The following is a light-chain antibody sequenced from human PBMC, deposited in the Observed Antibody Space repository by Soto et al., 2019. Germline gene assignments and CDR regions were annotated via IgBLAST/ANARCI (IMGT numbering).Light chain of an antibody. V-gene: IGLV4-69*01. CDR2: LNSDGSH. J-gene: IGLJ2*01. Sequence: QAVVTQSPSASASLGASVKFTCTLSSGHSSYAIAWHQQQPEKGPRYLMKLNSDGSHSKGDGIPDRFSGSSSGAERYLTISGLQSEDEADYYCQTWGTGIHVLFGGGTKLTVL. CDR1: SGHSSYA. CDR3: QTWGTGIHVL.